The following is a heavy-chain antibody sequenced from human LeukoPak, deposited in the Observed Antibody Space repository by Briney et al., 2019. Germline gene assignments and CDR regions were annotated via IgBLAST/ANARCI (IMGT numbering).Heavy chain of an antibody. Sequence: GASVKVSCKASGYTFTSYDINWVRQATGQGLEWMGWMNPNSGNTGYAQKFQGRVTMTRNTPISTAYMELSSLRSEDTAVYYCARGRVSITIFGVVTVRQYYYYMDVWGKGTTVTVSS. CDR1: GYTFTSYD. D-gene: IGHD3-3*01. CDR2: MNPNSGNT. V-gene: IGHV1-8*01. J-gene: IGHJ6*03. CDR3: ARGRVSITIFGVVTVRQYYYYMDV.